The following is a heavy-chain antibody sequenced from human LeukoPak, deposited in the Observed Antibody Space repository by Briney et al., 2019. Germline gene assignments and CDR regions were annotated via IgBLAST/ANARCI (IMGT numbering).Heavy chain of an antibody. J-gene: IGHJ4*02. V-gene: IGHV4-39*07. CDR2: IYYSGST. CDR3: ARRGGAEGTEVRDGYNSRLFDY. Sequence: SETLALTCTVSGGSISSSSYYWGWIRQPPGKGLEWIGSIYYSGSTYYNPSLKSRVAISVDTSKNQFSLKLSSVTAADTAVYYCARRGGAEGTEVRDGYNSRLFDYWGQGTLVTVSS. D-gene: IGHD5-24*01. CDR1: GGSISSSSYY.